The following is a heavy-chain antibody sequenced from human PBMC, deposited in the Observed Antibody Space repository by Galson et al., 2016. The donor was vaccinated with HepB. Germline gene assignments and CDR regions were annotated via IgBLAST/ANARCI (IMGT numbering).Heavy chain of an antibody. V-gene: IGHV1-8*01. CDR2: MNPKSGKS. J-gene: IGHJ6*02. CDR1: GYNFTSYD. D-gene: IGHD3/OR15-3a*01. CDR3: VRDAVVDLGMDV. Sequence: SVKVSCKASGYNFTSYDINWVRQATGQGLEWMGWMNPKSGKSGTTQKFQGRVSMTRNTATSTAYMELGGLRLEDTAIYYCVRDAVVDLGMDVWGQGTTVIVSS.